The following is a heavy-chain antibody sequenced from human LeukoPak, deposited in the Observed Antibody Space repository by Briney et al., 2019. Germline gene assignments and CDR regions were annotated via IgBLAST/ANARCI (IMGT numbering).Heavy chain of an antibody. Sequence: SETLSLTCAVSGASISTYYWSWIRQPPGKGLEWIGYIYYSGSTNYNPSLKSRVTISVDTPKNQFSLKLSSVTAADTAMYYCARWRGSYYYDSSGFYDYWGQGTLVTVSS. J-gene: IGHJ4*02. CDR2: IYYSGST. D-gene: IGHD3-22*01. V-gene: IGHV4-59*08. CDR3: ARWRGSYYYDSSGFYDY. CDR1: GASISTYY.